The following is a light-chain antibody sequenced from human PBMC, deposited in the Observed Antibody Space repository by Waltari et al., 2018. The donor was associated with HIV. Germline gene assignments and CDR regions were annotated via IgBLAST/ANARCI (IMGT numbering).Light chain of an antibody. V-gene: IGKV3-20*01. CDR3: QHYGSSQIT. CDR2: DAS. Sequence: EIVLTQSPGTLSLSPGERATLSCRASQSVRSSYLAWYQRKPGQAPRLLIYDASNRATGIPYRFSDSGSGTDFTLTISRLEPEDFAVYYCQHYGSSQITFGQGTRLEIK. J-gene: IGKJ5*01. CDR1: QSVRSSY.